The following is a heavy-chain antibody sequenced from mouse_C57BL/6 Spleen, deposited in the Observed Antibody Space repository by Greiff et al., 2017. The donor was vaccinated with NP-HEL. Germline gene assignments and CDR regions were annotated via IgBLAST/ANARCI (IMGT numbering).Heavy chain of an antibody. Sequence: EVQGVESGGDLVKPGGSLKLSCAASGFTFSSYGMSWVRQTPDKRLEWVATISSGGSYTYYPDSVKGRFTISRDNAKNTLYLQMSSLKSEDTAMYYCARPYYGSSPYYAMDYWGQGTSVTVSS. CDR2: ISSGGSYT. J-gene: IGHJ4*01. CDR1: GFTFSSYG. V-gene: IGHV5-6*01. CDR3: ARPYYGSSPYYAMDY. D-gene: IGHD1-1*01.